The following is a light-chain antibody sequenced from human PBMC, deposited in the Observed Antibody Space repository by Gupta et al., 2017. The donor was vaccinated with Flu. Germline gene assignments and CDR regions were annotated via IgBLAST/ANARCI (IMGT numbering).Light chain of an antibody. CDR3: MQALQTPLT. Sequence: SSCRSSQSLLQSTGYNYLDWYVQKPGQSPQLLIYLGSTRASGVPDRFSGSGSGTDFTLKINRVEAEDVGVYFCMQALQTPLTFGGGTNVEIQ. V-gene: IGKV2-28*01. CDR2: LGS. CDR1: QSLLQSTGYNY. J-gene: IGKJ4*01.